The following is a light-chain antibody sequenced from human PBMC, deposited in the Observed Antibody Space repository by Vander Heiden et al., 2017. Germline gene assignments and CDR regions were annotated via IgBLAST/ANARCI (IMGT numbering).Light chain of an antibody. J-gene: IGKJ2*01. CDR1: QSVSSNY. CDR2: GAS. Sequence: EIVLTQSPGTLSLSPGERATLSCRASQSVSSNYLAWYQQKPGQAPRLLIYGASSWATGIPDRFSGSGSGTDFTLTISRLEPEDFAVYYCQQYGSSPRAFGQGTKLEIK. V-gene: IGKV3-20*01. CDR3: QQYGSSPRA.